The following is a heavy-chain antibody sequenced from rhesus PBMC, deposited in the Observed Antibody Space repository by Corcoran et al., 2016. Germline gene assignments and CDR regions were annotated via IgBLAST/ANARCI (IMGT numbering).Heavy chain of an antibody. V-gene: IGHV4S9*01. J-gene: IGHJ4*01. CDR2: IYGNSAST. Sequence: QVQLQESGPGLVKPSETLSLTCAVSGGSISDYYYWHWIRQTPGQGLDWIGNIYGNSASTYYNPSLKSRVTISKDTSKNQFFLKLSSVTAADTAVYYCARDLSIAASGMNYWGQGVLVTVSS. CDR3: ARDLSIAASGMNY. D-gene: IGHD6-25*01. CDR1: GGSISDYYY.